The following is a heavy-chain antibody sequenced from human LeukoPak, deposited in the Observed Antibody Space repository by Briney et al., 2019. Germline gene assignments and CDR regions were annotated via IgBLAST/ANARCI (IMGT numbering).Heavy chain of an antibody. CDR3: ARDRGPDAFDI. CDR1: GGSISSYY. V-gene: IGHV4-59*01. J-gene: IGHJ3*02. CDR2: IYYSGST. Sequence: SETLSLTCTVSGGSISSYYWSWIRQPPGKGLEWIGYIYYSGSTNYNPSLKSRATISVDTSKNQFSLKLSSVTAADTAVYYCARDRGPDAFDIWGQGTMVTVSS.